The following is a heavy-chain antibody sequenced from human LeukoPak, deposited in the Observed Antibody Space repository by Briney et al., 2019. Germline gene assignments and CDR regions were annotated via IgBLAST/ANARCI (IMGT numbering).Heavy chain of an antibody. CDR1: GFTFNTYW. Sequence: GGSLRLSCTASGFTFNTYWMNWVRQAPGKGLEWVANIKPDGSEKYYVGSVEGRFTISRDNAKNSLYLQMNSLRAEDTAVYYCISGRGYWGQGALVTVSS. CDR2: IKPDGSEK. CDR3: ISGRGY. V-gene: IGHV3-7*01. D-gene: IGHD3-10*01. J-gene: IGHJ4*02.